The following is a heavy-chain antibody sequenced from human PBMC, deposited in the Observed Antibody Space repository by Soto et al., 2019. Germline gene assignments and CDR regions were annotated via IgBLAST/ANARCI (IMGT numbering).Heavy chain of an antibody. V-gene: IGHV3-48*02. D-gene: IGHD6-19*01. CDR1: GFTFSSYS. CDR2: ISSSSSTI. Sequence: GGSLRLSCAASGFTFSSYSMNWVRQAPGKGLEWVSYISSSSSTIYYADSVKGRFTISRDNAKNSLYLQMNSLRDEDTAVYYCASCGKQWLVTEDYYYYGMDVWGQGTTVTVSS. J-gene: IGHJ6*02. CDR3: ASCGKQWLVTEDYYYYGMDV.